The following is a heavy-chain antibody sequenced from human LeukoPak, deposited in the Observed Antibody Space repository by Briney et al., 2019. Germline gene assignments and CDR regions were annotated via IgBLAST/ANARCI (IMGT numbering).Heavy chain of an antibody. J-gene: IGHJ4*02. CDR1: GGTFSSYA. CDR2: IIPIFGTA. CDR3: ARDPDAPGIAAAEDDD. D-gene: IGHD6-13*01. Sequence: SVKVSCKASGGTFSSYAISWVRQAPGQGLEWMGGIIPIFGTANYAQKFQGRVTITADESTSTAYMELSSLRSEDTAVYYCARDPDAPGIAAAEDDDWGQGTLVTVSS. V-gene: IGHV1-69*13.